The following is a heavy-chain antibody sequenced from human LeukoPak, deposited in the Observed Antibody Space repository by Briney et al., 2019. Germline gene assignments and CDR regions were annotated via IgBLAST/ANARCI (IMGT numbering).Heavy chain of an antibody. CDR3: TRQIGDGYNLIDY. CDR1: GFIFSGSA. CDR2: IRSKANNYAT. D-gene: IGHD5-24*01. V-gene: IGHV3-73*01. J-gene: IGHJ4*02. Sequence: PGGSLRLSCAASGFIFSGSAIHWVRQASGKGLEWVGRIRSKANNYATTYAASVKGMFTISRDDSKNTAYLQVNSLKTEDTAVYYCTRQIGDGYNLIDYWGQGTLVTVSS.